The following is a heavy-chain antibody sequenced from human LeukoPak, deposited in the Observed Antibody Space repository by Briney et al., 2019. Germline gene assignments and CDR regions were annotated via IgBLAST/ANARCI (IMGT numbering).Heavy chain of an antibody. J-gene: IGHJ3*02. D-gene: IGHD6-13*01. CDR3: ATVYSSSLGVAFDI. CDR2: FDPEDGET. CDR1: GYTLTELS. V-gene: IGHV1-24*01. Sequence: ASVKVSCKVSGYTLTELSMHWVRQAPGKGLEWMGGFDPEDGETIYAQKFQGRVTMTEDTSTDTAYMELSSLRSEDTAVYYCATVYSSSLGVAFDIWGQGTMVTVSS.